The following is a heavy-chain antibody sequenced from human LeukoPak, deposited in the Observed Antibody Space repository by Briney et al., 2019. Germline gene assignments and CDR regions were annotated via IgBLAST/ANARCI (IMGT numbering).Heavy chain of an antibody. CDR2: IKQDGSEK. D-gene: IGHD6-13*01. J-gene: IGHJ4*02. CDR1: GFTFSSCW. Sequence: GGSLRLSCAASGFTFSSCWMSWVRQAPGKGLEWVANIKQDGSEKYYVDSVKGRFTISRDNAKNSLYLQMNSLRAEDTAVYYCAKDLPAAGTLWGQGTLVTVSS. CDR3: AKDLPAAGTL. V-gene: IGHV3-7*03.